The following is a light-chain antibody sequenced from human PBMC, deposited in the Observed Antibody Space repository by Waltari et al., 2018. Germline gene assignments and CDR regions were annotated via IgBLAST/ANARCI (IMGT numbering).Light chain of an antibody. J-gene: IGKJ2*01. CDR2: GAS. CDR1: QSFGSTY. CDR3: HQYGTSPPYT. V-gene: IGKV3-20*01. Sequence: EIVLTQSPGTLSLSPGETATLSCRASQSFGSTYLAWYQQRPGQAPRLLIYGASSRATGAPDRFSGSGSGTDFTLTISRLEPEEFAVYYCHQYGTSPPYTFGQGTKLEIK.